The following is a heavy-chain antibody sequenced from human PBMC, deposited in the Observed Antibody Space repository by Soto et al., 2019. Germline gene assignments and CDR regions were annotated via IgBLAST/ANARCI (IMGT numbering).Heavy chain of an antibody. Sequence: QVQLVQSGAEVKKPGSSVKVSCKASGGTFSSYTISWVRQAPGQGLEWLGRIIPILGIANYALKFQGSVTTTADKSTSTAYMELSSLRSEDTAVYYCEGAGRGMDVWGHGTTVAVA. CDR3: EGAGRGMDV. D-gene: IGHD3-10*01. CDR1: GGTFSSYT. J-gene: IGHJ6*02. V-gene: IGHV1-69*02. CDR2: IIPILGIA.